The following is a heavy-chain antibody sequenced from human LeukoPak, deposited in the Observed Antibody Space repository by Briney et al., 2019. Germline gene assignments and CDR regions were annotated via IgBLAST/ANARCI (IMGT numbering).Heavy chain of an antibody. CDR2: ISGSGGST. CDR3: AKGIDFWSGTDY. J-gene: IGHJ4*02. V-gene: IGHV3-23*01. CDR1: GFTFSSFA. Sequence: GGSLRLSCAASGFTFSSFAMSWVRQAPGKGLEWVSAISGSGGSTYYADSVKGRFTISRDNSKNTLYLQMNSLRAEDTAVYYCAKGIDFWSGTDYWGQGTLVTVSS. D-gene: IGHD3-3*01.